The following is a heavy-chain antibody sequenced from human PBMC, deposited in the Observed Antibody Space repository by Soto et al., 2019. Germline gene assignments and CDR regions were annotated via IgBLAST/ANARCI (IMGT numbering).Heavy chain of an antibody. V-gene: IGHV2-5*02. Sequence: QITLKVSGPTLVKPPQPLTLTCTFSVFSLTTSGVAVGWIRQPLGKALDWHALIYWDDDKRYSPSLKSSLTITKATSKSQVVLTMTNTDPVDTAAYYCAHSSWNLFDYWGQGTLVTVCS. CDR2: IYWDDDK. J-gene: IGHJ4*02. CDR3: AHSSWNLFDY. CDR1: VFSLTTSGVA. D-gene: IGHD1-1*01.